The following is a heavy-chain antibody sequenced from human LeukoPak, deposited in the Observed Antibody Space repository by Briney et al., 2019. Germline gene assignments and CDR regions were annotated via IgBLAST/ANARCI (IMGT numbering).Heavy chain of an antibody. CDR2: VNHSGST. CDR1: GGSFSGYY. CDR3: ARGHPHYDFWSGYPPGWYFDL. D-gene: IGHD3-3*01. J-gene: IGHJ2*01. Sequence: PSETLSLTCAVYGGSFSGYYWSWIRQSPGKGLEWIGEVNHSGSTNYNPSLKSRVTISVDTSKNQFSLKLSSVTAADTAVYYCARGHPHYDFWSGYPPGWYFDLWGRGTLVTVSS. V-gene: IGHV4-34*01.